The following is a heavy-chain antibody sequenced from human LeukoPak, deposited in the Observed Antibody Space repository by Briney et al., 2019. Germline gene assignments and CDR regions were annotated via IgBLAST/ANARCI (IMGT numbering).Heavy chain of an antibody. CDR2: IHASGRT. J-gene: IGHJ3*02. Sequence: SETLSLTCIVSSGSISSYYWSWIRQPAGKGLEWIGRIHASGRTNYNPSLKSQVTMSVDTSNNQISLKLSSVTAADTAVYYCARGFQYYYGSASYTDAFDIWGQGTMVTVSS. CDR1: SGSISSYY. V-gene: IGHV4-4*07. CDR3: ARGFQYYYGSASYTDAFDI. D-gene: IGHD3-10*01.